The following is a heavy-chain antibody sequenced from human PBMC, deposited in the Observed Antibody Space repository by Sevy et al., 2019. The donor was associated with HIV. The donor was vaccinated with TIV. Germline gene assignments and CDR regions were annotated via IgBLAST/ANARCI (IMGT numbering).Heavy chain of an antibody. CDR3: ARPYRTDPFYYSGSSGYYYPSYFDS. V-gene: IGHV3-7*01. J-gene: IGHJ4*02. CDR2: INQVGSEK. Sequence: GGSLRLSCAASGFTFSSYWMTWVRQAPGKGLEWVANINQVGSEKFYVDFVKGRFTISRDNAKNSLYLQMNSLRVEDTAVYYCARPYRTDPFYYSGSSGYYYPSYFDSWGQGTLVTVSS. D-gene: IGHD3-22*01. CDR1: GFTFSSYW.